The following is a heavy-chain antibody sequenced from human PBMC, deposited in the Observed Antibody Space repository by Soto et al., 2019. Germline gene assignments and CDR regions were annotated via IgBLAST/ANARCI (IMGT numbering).Heavy chain of an antibody. Sequence: EVQLVESGGALVQPGGSLRLSCAASGFTFSTYWMNWVRQAPGQGLEWVANIKQDGGEKNYMDSVKGRFTISRDNTKNSLYLQMSGLGADDTAVYYCARQAIGWGDFHYYGMDVWGQGTTVTVSS. CDR1: GFTFSTYW. D-gene: IGHD7-27*01. V-gene: IGHV3-7*05. J-gene: IGHJ6*02. CDR3: ARQAIGWGDFHYYGMDV. CDR2: IKQDGGEK.